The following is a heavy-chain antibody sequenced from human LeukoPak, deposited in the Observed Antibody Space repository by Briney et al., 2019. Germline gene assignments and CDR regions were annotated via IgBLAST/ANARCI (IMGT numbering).Heavy chain of an antibody. D-gene: IGHD3-22*01. CDR2: IYYSGST. CDR1: GGSLNNYY. V-gene: IGHV4-59*12. Sequence: SETLSLTCTVSGGSLNNYYWSWIRQPPGKGLEWIGSIYYSGSTYYNPSLKSRVTISIDTSKNQFSLKLSSVTAADTAVYYCARGSLKYYYDSSGRHAFDIWGQGAMVTVSS. J-gene: IGHJ3*02. CDR3: ARGSLKYYYDSSGRHAFDI.